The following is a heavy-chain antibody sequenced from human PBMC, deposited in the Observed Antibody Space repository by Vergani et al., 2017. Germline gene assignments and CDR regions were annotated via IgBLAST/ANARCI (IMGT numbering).Heavy chain of an antibody. D-gene: IGHD6-6*01. CDR1: GFTFSSYS. CDR3: AREEYSSSSRSCVDV. CDR2: ISSSSSYI. Sequence: EVQLVESGGGLVKPGGSLRLSCAASGFTFSSYSMNWVRQAPGKGLEWVSSISSSSSYIYYADSVKGRFTISRYNAKNSLYLQMNSLRAEDTAVYYCAREEYSSSSRSCVDVWGQGTTVTVSS. J-gene: IGHJ6*02. V-gene: IGHV3-21*01.